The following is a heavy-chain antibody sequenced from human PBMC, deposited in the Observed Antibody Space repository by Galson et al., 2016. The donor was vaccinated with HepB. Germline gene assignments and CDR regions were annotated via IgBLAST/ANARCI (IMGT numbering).Heavy chain of an antibody. V-gene: IGHV1-8*01. D-gene: IGHD3-3*01. CDR1: GYTFASYD. CDR2: MNPDTGKT. Sequence: SVKVSCKASGYTFASYDIDWVRQATGQGLEWMGWMNPDTGKTGYAQKFQGRVTMTSNTSLSTAYMELSSLRSEDTAVYYCARGLLRYLEKPSYYYVMDVWGQGTTVTVSS. J-gene: IGHJ6*02. CDR3: ARGLLRYLEKPSYYYVMDV.